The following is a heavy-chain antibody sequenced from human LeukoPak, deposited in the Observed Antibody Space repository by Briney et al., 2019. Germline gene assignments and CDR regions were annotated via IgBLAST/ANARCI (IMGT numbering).Heavy chain of an antibody. D-gene: IGHD4-23*01. Sequence: GGSLRLSCAASGFTVSSNYMSWVRQAPGKGLEWVSVIYSGGTTYYADSVKGRFTISRDNSKNTLYLQMNSLRAEDTAVYYCARRAGGYSHPYDYWGQGILVTVST. V-gene: IGHV3-53*01. CDR3: ARRAGGYSHPYDY. J-gene: IGHJ4*02. CDR2: IYSGGTT. CDR1: GFTVSSNY.